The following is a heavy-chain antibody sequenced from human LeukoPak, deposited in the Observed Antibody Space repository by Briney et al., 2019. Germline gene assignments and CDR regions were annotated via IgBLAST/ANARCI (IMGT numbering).Heavy chain of an antibody. V-gene: IGHV4-61*08. D-gene: IGHD3-10*01. CDR1: GASVSSGGYY. CDR2: IYYSGST. Sequence: SETLSLTCTVSGASVSSGGYYWSWIRQPPGKGLEWIGYIYYSGSTNYNPSLKSRVTISVDTSKNHFSLKVNSVTAADTAIYYCARRGGSGRSFDYWGQGTLVTVSS. J-gene: IGHJ4*02. CDR3: ARRGGSGRSFDY.